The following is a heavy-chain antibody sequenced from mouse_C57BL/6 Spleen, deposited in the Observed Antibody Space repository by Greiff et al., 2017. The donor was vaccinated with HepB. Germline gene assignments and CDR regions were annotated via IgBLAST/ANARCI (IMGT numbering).Heavy chain of an antibody. CDR3: ARQERDYFDY. CDR1: GFTFSSYG. V-gene: IGHV5-6*01. Sequence: EVQVVESGGDLVKPGGSLKLSCAASGFTFSSYGMSWVRQTPDKRLEWVATISSGGSYTYYPDSVKGRFTISRDNAKNTLYLQMSSLKSEDTAMYYCARQERDYFDYWGQGTTLTVSS. J-gene: IGHJ2*01. CDR2: ISSGGSYT.